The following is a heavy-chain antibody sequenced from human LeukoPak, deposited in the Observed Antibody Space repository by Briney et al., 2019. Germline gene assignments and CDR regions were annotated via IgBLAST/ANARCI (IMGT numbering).Heavy chain of an antibody. CDR1: GFIFSDFY. D-gene: IGHD6-13*01. J-gene: IGHJ4*02. CDR3: ARVAAAADYFDY. CDR2: ISSTSSYT. Sequence: GGSLRLSCAASGFIFSDFYMSWIRQAPGKGLEWVSYISSTSSYTTYADSVKGRFTISRDNAKNSLYLQMNSLRAEDTAVYYCARVAAAADYFDYWGQGILVTVPS. V-gene: IGHV3-11*05.